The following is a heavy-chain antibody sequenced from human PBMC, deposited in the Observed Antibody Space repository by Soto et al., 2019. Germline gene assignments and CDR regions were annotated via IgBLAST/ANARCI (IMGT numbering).Heavy chain of an antibody. J-gene: IGHJ5*02. V-gene: IGHV3-33*01. D-gene: IGHD3-9*01. CDR1: GFTFSSYG. CDR2: IWYDGSNK. CDR3: ARISDGASDYDILTGYYLGGS. Sequence: GGSLRLSCAASGFTFSSYGMHWVRQAPGKGLEWVAVIWYDGSNKYYADSVKGRFTISRDNSKNTLYLQMNSLRAEDTAVYYCARISDGASDYDILTGYYLGGSWGQGTLVTVSS.